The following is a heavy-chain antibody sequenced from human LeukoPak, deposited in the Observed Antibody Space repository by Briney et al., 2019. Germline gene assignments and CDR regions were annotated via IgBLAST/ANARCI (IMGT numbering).Heavy chain of an antibody. CDR3: ARDRTARRGYHYYYMDV. CDR1: GFTFSSYA. V-gene: IGHV3-64*01. D-gene: IGHD4-17*01. Sequence: GGSLRLSCAASGFTFSSYAMHWVRQAPGKGLEYVSAISSNGGSTYYANSVKGRFTISRDNSKNTLYLQMGSLRAEDMAVYYCARDRTARRGYHYYYMDVWGKGTTVTVSS. J-gene: IGHJ6*03. CDR2: ISSNGGST.